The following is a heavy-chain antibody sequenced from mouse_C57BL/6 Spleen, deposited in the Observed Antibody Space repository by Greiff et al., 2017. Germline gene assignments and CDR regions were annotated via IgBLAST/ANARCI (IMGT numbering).Heavy chain of an antibody. J-gene: IGHJ3*01. Sequence: EVKLMESGGGLVQPGGSLSLSCAASGFTFTDYYMSWVRQPPGKALEWLGFIRNKANGYTTEYSASVKGRFTISRDNSQRILYLQMNALRAEDSATYYCASSLYYDYDAWFAYWGQGTLVTVSA. CDR3: ASSLYYDYDAWFAY. V-gene: IGHV7-3*01. CDR2: IRNKANGYTT. D-gene: IGHD2-4*01. CDR1: GFTFTDYY.